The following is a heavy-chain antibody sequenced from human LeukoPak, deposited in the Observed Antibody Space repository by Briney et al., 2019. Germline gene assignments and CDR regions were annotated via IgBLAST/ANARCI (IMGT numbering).Heavy chain of an antibody. CDR1: GYTFTGYY. J-gene: IGHJ2*01. CDR3: ARITMVRGVIFEWYFDL. Sequence: ASVKVSCKASGYTFTGYYMHWVRQAPGQGLEWMGWISAYNGNTKYAQRFQGRVTMTTDTSTSIAYMELRSLRSDDTAVYYCARITMVRGVIFEWYFDLWGRGTLVTVSS. D-gene: IGHD3-10*01. CDR2: ISAYNGNT. V-gene: IGHV1-18*04.